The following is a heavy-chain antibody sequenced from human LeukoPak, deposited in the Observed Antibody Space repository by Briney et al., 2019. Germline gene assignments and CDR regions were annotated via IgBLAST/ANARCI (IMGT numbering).Heavy chain of an antibody. Sequence: GESLRLSCAASGLTVSSSSMSWVRQTPGKGLEWVSVIYGGGGTYYADSVKGRFTISRDNSMNTLYLQMNSLRAEDTAVYYCARVWHYGSGSYPDYGMDVWGQGTTVTVSS. CDR2: IYGGGGT. J-gene: IGHJ6*02. CDR3: ARVWHYGSGSYPDYGMDV. V-gene: IGHV3-66*01. D-gene: IGHD3-10*01. CDR1: GLTVSSSS.